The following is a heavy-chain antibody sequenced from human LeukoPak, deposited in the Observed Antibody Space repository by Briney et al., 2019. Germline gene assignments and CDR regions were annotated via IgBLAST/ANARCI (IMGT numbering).Heavy chain of an antibody. J-gene: IGHJ4*02. CDR2: IYYSGGT. Sequence: SETLSLTCTVSGGSISSSSYYWGWIRQPPGKGLDWIGSIYYSGGTYYNPSLKSRVTISVDTSKNQFSLKLSSVTAADTAVYYCARAYYDYVWGSYRVNLFDYWGQGTLVTVSS. D-gene: IGHD3-16*02. V-gene: IGHV4-39*01. CDR1: GGSISSSSYY. CDR3: ARAYYDYVWGSYRVNLFDY.